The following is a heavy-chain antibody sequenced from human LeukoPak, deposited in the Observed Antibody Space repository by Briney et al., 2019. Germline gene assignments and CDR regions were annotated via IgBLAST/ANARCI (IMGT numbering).Heavy chain of an antibody. Sequence: PSETLSLTCTVSGGSISSYYWSCIRQPPGKGLEWIGYIYYSGSTNYNPSLKSRVTISVDTSKNQFSLKLSSVTAADTAVYYCARGLVIRGRLDYWGQGTLVTVSS. CDR3: ARGLVIRGRLDY. J-gene: IGHJ4*02. D-gene: IGHD3-22*01. V-gene: IGHV4-59*01. CDR2: IYYSGST. CDR1: GGSISSYY.